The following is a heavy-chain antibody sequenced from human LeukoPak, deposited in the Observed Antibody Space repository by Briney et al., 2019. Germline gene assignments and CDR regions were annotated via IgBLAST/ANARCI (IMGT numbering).Heavy chain of an antibody. D-gene: IGHD2-15*01. Sequence: SETLSLTCTVSGVSMSSYFWSWIRQPPGKGLEWIGYIYHSGSSHYNPSLKSRVTISVDTSKNQFSLKLSSVTAADTAVYYCARGNCSGGSCYSGPTNFDPWGQGTLVTVSS. V-gene: IGHV4-59*01. CDR1: GVSMSSYF. J-gene: IGHJ5*02. CDR2: IYHSGSS. CDR3: ARGNCSGGSCYSGPTNFDP.